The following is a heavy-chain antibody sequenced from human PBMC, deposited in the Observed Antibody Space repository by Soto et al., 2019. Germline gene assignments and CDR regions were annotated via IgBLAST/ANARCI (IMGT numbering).Heavy chain of an antibody. V-gene: IGHV5-51*01. J-gene: IGHJ5*02. Sequence: PVESLKISFTGPGHILRNYCFGWVLQTPVKGLQWMGVIFFRDSETKLSPSFQGQVTFSVDKSLNTVYLQWSTLKASHSRLYYCTRGYFDSGHGYDLWGQGTQV. CDR1: GHILRNYC. D-gene: IGHD3-9*01. CDR2: IFFRDSET. CDR3: TRGYFDSGHGYDL.